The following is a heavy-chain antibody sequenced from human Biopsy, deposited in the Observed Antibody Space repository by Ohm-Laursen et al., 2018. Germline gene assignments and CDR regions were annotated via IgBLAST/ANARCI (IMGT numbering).Heavy chain of an antibody. CDR3: ARATNSTGWPYYYFYGMDV. D-gene: IGHD2/OR15-2a*01. V-gene: IGHV4-59*01. CDR2: IYYSGST. J-gene: IGHJ6*02. Sequence: SETLSLTCTASGGSISSDYWSWIRQTPGKGLEWIGYIYYSGSTNYNPSLKSQVTISVDTSKNQFSLRLNSVTAADTAVYYCARATNSTGWPYYYFYGMDVWGQGTTVTVSS. CDR1: GGSISSDY.